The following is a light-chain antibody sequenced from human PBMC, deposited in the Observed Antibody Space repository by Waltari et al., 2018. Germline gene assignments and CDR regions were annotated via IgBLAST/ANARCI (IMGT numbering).Light chain of an antibody. CDR2: GAS. V-gene: IGKV3-20*01. J-gene: IGKJ1*01. CDR1: QIVSSRY. CDR3: QQYGSLPTT. Sequence: EIVLTQSPGTLSLSPGERATLSCRGSQIVSSRYLAWYQQKPGQAPRLLIYGASSRATGIPDRFSGSGSGTDFTLTISRLEPEDFAVYYCQQYGSLPTTFGQGTKVEIK.